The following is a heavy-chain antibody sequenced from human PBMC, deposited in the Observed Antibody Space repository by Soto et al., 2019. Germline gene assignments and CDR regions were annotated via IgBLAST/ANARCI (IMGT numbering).Heavy chain of an antibody. CDR3: ARDTGDRTFDF. V-gene: IGHV1-3*01. Sequence: GASVKVSCKASGYTFSSYAMHWVRQAPGQRLEWMGWINAGYGNTKSSQKFQDRVTISRDTSASTAYMELNSLRSEDTAVYYCARDTGDRTFDFGGRGNLVTVSS. CDR1: GYTFSSYA. D-gene: IGHD7-27*01. CDR2: INAGYGNT. J-gene: IGHJ4*02.